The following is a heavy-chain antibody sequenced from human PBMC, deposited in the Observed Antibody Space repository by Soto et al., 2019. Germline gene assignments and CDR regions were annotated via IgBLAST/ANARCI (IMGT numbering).Heavy chain of an antibody. CDR2: ISYDGSNK. J-gene: IGHJ6*02. D-gene: IGHD3-10*01. CDR1: GFTFSSYA. CDR3: ARDKVARSVFGELLSARGGMDV. Sequence: GGSLRLSCAASGFTFSSYAMHWVRQAPGKGLEWVAVISYDGSNKYYADSVKGRFTISRDNSKNTLYLQMNSLRAEDTAVYYCARDKVARSVFGELLSARGGMDVWGQGTTVTVSS. V-gene: IGHV3-30*04.